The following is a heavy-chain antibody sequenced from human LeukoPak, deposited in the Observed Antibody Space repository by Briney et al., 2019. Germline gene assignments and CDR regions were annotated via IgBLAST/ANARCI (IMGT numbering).Heavy chain of an antibody. CDR3: ARGGTDQYYYYYMDV. V-gene: IGHV4-59*11. CDR2: IYYSGST. J-gene: IGHJ6*03. D-gene: IGHD3-16*01. Sequence: SETLSLTCTVSGGSIRSHYWSWIRQPPGKGLEWTGYIYYSGSTNYNPSLKSRVTISLDTSKNQFSLKLSSVTAADTAVYYCARGGTDQYYYYYMDVWGKGTTVTVSS. CDR1: GGSIRSHY.